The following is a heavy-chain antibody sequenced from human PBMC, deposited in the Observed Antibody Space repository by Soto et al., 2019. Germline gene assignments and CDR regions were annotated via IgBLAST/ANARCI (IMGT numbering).Heavy chain of an antibody. D-gene: IGHD3-10*01. J-gene: IGHJ4*02. CDR3: ATGRYGEY. CDR1: GYAFTTYG. CDR2: ISAHNGNT. V-gene: IGHV1-18*01. Sequence: QVHLVQSGAEVKKPGASVKVSCQGSGYAFTTYGITWVRQAPGQGLEWMGWISAHNGNTNYAQKLQGRVTVTRDTSTSTAYMELRSLRYDDTAVYYCATGRYGEYWGQGALVTVSS.